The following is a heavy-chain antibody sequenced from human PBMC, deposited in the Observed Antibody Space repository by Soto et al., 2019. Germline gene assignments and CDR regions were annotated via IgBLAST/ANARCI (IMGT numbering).Heavy chain of an antibody. CDR3: AIPPLDSLSCYLWCDT. CDR2: IDPSDSYT. D-gene: IGHD3-3*01. CDR1: GYSFTSHL. Sequence: GESLKISFKGSGYSFTSHLISWVRQMPVKGLEWMGRIDPSDSYTNYSPSFQGHVTISADKSISTAYLQWSSLKASDTAMYYCAIPPLDSLSCYLWCDTWVQGT. V-gene: IGHV5-10-1*01. J-gene: IGHJ5*02.